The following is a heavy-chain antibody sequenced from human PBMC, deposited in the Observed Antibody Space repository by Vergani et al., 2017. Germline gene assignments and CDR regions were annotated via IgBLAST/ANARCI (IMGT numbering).Heavy chain of an antibody. CDR1: GFTFSSYE. CDR3: ARTGVFGYFDY. V-gene: IGHV3-48*03. D-gene: IGHD3-10*01. J-gene: IGHJ4*02. CDR2: ISSSGSTI. Sequence: VQLVESGGGLVQPGGSLRLSCAASGFTFSSYEMNWVRQAPGKGLEWVSYISSSGSTIYYADSVKGRFTISRDNAKDSLYLQMNSLRAEDTAVYYCARTGVFGYFDYWGQGTLVTVSS.